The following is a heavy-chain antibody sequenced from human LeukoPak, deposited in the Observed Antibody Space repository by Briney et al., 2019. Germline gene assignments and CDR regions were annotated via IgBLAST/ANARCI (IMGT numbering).Heavy chain of an antibody. CDR3: VITTYYYDSSGHHANWFDP. J-gene: IGHJ5*02. CDR2: INPSGGST. V-gene: IGHV1-46*01. D-gene: IGHD3-22*01. CDR1: GYTFTSYY. Sequence: ASVKVSCKASGYTFTSYYVHWVRQAPGQGLEWMGIINPSGGSTSYAQKFQGRVTMTRDTSTSTVYMELSSLRSEDTAVYYCVITTYYYDSSGHHANWFDPWGQGTLVTVSS.